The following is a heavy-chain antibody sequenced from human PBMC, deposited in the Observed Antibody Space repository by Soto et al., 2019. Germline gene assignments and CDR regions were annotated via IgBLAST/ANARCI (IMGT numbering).Heavy chain of an antibody. V-gene: IGHV3-74*01. Sequence: GGSLRLSCAASGFPFGNYWMHWVRQAPGKGLMWVSRINTDGSRTTYADSVKGRFAISRDNAKNTVYLQMNSLRAEDTAVYYCARVKSGSYDWFDPWGQGTLVTV. CDR3: ARVKSGSYDWFDP. D-gene: IGHD3-10*01. CDR2: INTDGSRT. CDR1: GFPFGNYW. J-gene: IGHJ5*02.